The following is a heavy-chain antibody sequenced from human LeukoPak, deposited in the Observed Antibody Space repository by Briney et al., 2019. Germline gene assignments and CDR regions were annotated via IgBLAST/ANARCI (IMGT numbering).Heavy chain of an antibody. J-gene: IGHJ4*02. CDR2: INAGNGNT. Sequence: ASVKVSCKASGYTFTSYAMHWVRQAPGQRLEWMGWINAGNGNTKYSQKLQGRVTMTTDTSTSTAYMELRSLRSDDTAIYYCARAQAYCGGDCYSPYYFDFWGQGTLVTVSS. V-gene: IGHV1-3*01. CDR3: ARAQAYCGGDCYSPYYFDF. D-gene: IGHD2-21*02. CDR1: GYTFTSYA.